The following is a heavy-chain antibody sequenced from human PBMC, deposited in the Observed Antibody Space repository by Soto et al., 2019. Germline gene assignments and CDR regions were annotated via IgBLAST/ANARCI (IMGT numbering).Heavy chain of an antibody. D-gene: IGHD3-10*02. CDR2: IYWDHDQ. CDR1: GFSLSTYGVG. J-gene: IGHJ3*01. V-gene: IGHV2-5*02. CDR3: AHFVRTFDV. Sequence: QITLKESGPTLVKPTQTLTLTCTFSGFSLSTYGVGVGRIRQPPGKALEWLAIIYWDHDQYFSPSLKDRLTISNDTSTNQVVLTMTSMDPVDTATYFCAHFVRTFDVWGHGTVVTVSS.